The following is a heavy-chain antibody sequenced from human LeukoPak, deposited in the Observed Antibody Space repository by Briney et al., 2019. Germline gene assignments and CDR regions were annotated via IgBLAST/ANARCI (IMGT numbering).Heavy chain of an antibody. CDR3: TTDSTLFEQQLVTDY. D-gene: IGHD6-13*01. J-gene: IGHJ4*02. CDR1: GFTFSNAW. CDR2: IKSKTDGGTT. Sequence: GGSLRLSCAASGFTFSNAWMSWVRQAPGKGLEWVGRIKSKTDGGTTDYAAPVKGRFTISRDDSKNTLYLQMNSLKTEDTAVYYCTTDSTLFEQQLVTDYWGQGTLVTVSS. V-gene: IGHV3-15*01.